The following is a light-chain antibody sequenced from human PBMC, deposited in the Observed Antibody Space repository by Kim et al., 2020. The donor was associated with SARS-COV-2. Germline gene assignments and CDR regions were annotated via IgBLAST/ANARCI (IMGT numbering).Light chain of an antibody. Sequence: DVVMTQSPDSLAVSLGERATINCKSSQSVLYSSNNKNYLAWYQRRPGQPPKLLIHWASTRKSGVPDRFTGSGSGTDFTLTISSLQAEDVPVYNCKQYESSPPTFGGGTKVDIK. CDR3: KQYESSPPT. J-gene: IGKJ4*01. V-gene: IGKV4-1*01. CDR1: QSVLYSSNNKNY. CDR2: WAS.